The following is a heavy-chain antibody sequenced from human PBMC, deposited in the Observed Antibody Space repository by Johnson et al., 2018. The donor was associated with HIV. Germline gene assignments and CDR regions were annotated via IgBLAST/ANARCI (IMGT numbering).Heavy chain of an antibody. CDR3: ARDATPWGRDYVGYAFDL. V-gene: IGHV3-66*01. J-gene: IGHJ3*01. Sequence: VQLVESGGGLVQPGGSLRLSCAASGFTVTSHYMSWVRQAPGMGLEWVSVIYSGGSTYYADSVQGRFTNSRDNAKNSLYLQMNSLRAEDTAVYYCARDATPWGRDYVGYAFDLWGQGTMVTVSS. D-gene: IGHD4-17*01. CDR2: IYSGGST. CDR1: GFTVTSHY.